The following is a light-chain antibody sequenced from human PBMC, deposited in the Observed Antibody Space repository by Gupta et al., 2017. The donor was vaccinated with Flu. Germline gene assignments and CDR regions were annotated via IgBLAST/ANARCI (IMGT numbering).Light chain of an antibody. Sequence: QSVLTQPPTVSGTPGQRVTISCSGSSSNIGSNTVNWYHQLPGTAPKFLIYGNNQRSSGVPDRFSGSKSGTSASLASSGLQSENDGDYYCATWDDSLTCVYLFGTGAKVSVL. V-gene: IGLV1-44*01. CDR2: GNN. J-gene: IGLJ1*01. CDR3: ATWDDSLTCVYL. CDR1: SSNIGSNT.